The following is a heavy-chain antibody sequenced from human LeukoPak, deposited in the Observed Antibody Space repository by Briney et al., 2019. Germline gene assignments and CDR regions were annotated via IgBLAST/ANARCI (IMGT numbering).Heavy chain of an antibody. Sequence: ASVKVSCKASGYTFTSYGISWVRQAPGQGLEWMGWISAYNGNTNYAQKLQGRVTMTTDTSTSTAYMELRSLRSDDTAVYYCARDQTWIQLWKFDYWGQGTLVTVSS. V-gene: IGHV1-18*01. CDR2: ISAYNGNT. CDR3: ARDQTWIQLWKFDY. J-gene: IGHJ4*02. D-gene: IGHD5-18*01. CDR1: GYTFTSYG.